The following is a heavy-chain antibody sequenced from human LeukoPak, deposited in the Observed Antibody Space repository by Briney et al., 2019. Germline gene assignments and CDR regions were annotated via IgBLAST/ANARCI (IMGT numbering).Heavy chain of an antibody. J-gene: IGHJ5*02. CDR1: GGSISSYY. CDR3: ARESNYYGSGTGWFDP. Sequence: SETLSLTCTVSGGSISSYYWSWIRQPAGKGLEWIGRIYTSGSTNYNPSLKSRVTMSVDTSKNQFSLKLSSVTAADTAVYYCARESNYYGSGTGWFDPWGQGTLVTVPS. D-gene: IGHD3-10*01. CDR2: IYTSGST. V-gene: IGHV4-4*07.